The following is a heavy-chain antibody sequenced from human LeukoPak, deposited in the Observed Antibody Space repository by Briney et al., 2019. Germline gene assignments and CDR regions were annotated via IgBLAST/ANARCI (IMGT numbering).Heavy chain of an antibody. CDR1: GGSFSGYY. CDR2: INHSGST. CDR3: ARVRYCSSTSCYTFDP. D-gene: IGHD2-2*01. J-gene: IGHJ5*02. V-gene: IGHV4-34*01. Sequence: SETLSLTCAVYGGSFSGYYWSWIRQPPGKGLEWIGEINHSGSTNYNPSLKSRVTISVDTSKNQFSLKLSSVTAADTAVYYCARVRYCSSTSCYTFDPWGQGTLVTVSS.